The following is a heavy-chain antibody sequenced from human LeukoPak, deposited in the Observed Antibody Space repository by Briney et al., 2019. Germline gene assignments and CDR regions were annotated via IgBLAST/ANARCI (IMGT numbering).Heavy chain of an antibody. Sequence: ASVKVSCKASGGTFSSYANSWVRQAPGQGLEWMGRIIPILGIANYAQKFQGRVTITADKSTSTAYMELSSLRSEDTAVYYCAVRNGDYVFWFDPWGQGTLVTVSS. CDR3: AVRNGDYVFWFDP. CDR2: IIPILGIA. D-gene: IGHD4-17*01. J-gene: IGHJ5*02. V-gene: IGHV1-69*04. CDR1: GGTFSSYA.